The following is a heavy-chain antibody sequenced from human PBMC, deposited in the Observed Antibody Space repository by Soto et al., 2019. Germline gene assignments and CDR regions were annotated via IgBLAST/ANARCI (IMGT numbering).Heavy chain of an antibody. D-gene: IGHD3-10*01. V-gene: IGHV4-59*01. J-gene: IGHJ6*02. Sequence: SETLSLTCNVSGGSINDYYWTWIRQPPRKGLEWIGYIYYSGSACYNPSLKSRVTISVDTSKNQFSLKLSSVTAADTAVYYCAREGYSYGSGSVYYGMDVWGQGTTVTVSS. CDR2: IYYSGSA. CDR1: GGSINDYY. CDR3: AREGYSYGSGSVYYGMDV.